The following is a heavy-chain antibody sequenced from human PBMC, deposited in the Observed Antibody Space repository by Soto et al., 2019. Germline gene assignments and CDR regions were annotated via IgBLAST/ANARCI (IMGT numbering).Heavy chain of an antibody. V-gene: IGHV1-69*01. J-gene: IGHJ3*02. Sequence: QVQLVQSGAEVKKPGSSVKVSCKASGGTFSIYAISWVRQAPGQGLEWMGGIIPIFGTANYAQKFQGRVTITADESTSTAYMELSSLRSEDTAVYYCASEKTYDSSGYYLDAFDIWGQGTMVTVSS. CDR2: IIPIFGTA. CDR3: ASEKTYDSSGYYLDAFDI. CDR1: GGTFSIYA. D-gene: IGHD3-22*01.